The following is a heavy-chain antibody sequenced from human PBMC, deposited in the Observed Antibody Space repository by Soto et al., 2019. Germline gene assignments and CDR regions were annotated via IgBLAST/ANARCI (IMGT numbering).Heavy chain of an antibody. Sequence: GGSLRLSCAASGFTFRSYEMNWLRQAPGKGLEWLSYISSSGGSTYYADSVKGRFTISRDNSKNTLYLQMNSLRAEDTAVYYCARLGVAGDDAYYYYGMDVWGQGTTVTVSS. D-gene: IGHD6-19*01. CDR3: ARLGVAGDDAYYYYGMDV. CDR2: ISSSGGST. CDR1: GFTFRSYE. V-gene: IGHV3-48*03. J-gene: IGHJ6*02.